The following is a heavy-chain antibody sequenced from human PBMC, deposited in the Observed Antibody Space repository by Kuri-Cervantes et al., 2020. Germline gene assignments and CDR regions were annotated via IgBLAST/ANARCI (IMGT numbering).Heavy chain of an antibody. D-gene: IGHD1-26*01. J-gene: IGHJ6*03. CDR3: ARVSGYYYMDV. V-gene: IGHV3-13*01. Sequence: GESLKISCAASGFTFSRYDMHWVRQVTGKGLEWVSAIGSAGDTYYPGSVKGRFTISRENAKNSLYLQMNSLGAGDTAVYYCARVSGYYYMDVWGKGTTVTVSS. CDR1: GFTFSRYD. CDR2: IGSAGDT.